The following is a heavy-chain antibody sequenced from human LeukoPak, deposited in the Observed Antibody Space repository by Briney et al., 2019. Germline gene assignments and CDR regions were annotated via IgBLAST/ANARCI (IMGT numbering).Heavy chain of an antibody. CDR1: GFTFSSYA. Sequence: GGSLRLSCAASGFTFSSYAMSWVRQAPGKGLEWVSAISGSGGSTYYADSVKSRFTISRDNSKNTLYVQMNSLRAEDTAVYYCAKVGSSAYYHIGDFDYWGQGALVTVSS. CDR3: AKVGSSAYYHIGDFDY. CDR2: ISGSGGST. D-gene: IGHD3-22*01. V-gene: IGHV3-23*01. J-gene: IGHJ4*02.